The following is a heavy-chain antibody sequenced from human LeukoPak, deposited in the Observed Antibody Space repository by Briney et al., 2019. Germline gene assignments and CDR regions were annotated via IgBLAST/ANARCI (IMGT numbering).Heavy chain of an antibody. J-gene: IGHJ6*04. Sequence: GGSLRLSCAASGFTFSNYGMHWVRQAPGKGLEWLAFMRYDGSNTHYADSVKGRFTISRDNAKNSLYLQMNSLRAEDTAVYYCAELGITMIGGVWGKGTTVTISS. CDR1: GFTFSNYG. CDR2: MRYDGSNT. CDR3: AELGITMIGGV. V-gene: IGHV3-30*02. D-gene: IGHD3-10*02.